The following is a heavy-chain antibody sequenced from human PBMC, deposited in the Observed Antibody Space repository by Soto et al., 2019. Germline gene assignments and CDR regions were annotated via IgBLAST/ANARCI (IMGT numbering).Heavy chain of an antibody. D-gene: IGHD2-15*01. Sequence: QVQLVQSGAEVKKPGASVKVSCKASGYTFTSYGISWVRQAPGQGLEWMGWISAYNGNTNYAQKLQGRVTMTTDTSTSTAYMELRSLRSDDTAVYYCARDRPVVVVAATRWFDPWGQGTLDTVSS. V-gene: IGHV1-18*01. J-gene: IGHJ5*02. CDR1: GYTFTSYG. CDR2: ISAYNGNT. CDR3: ARDRPVVVVAATRWFDP.